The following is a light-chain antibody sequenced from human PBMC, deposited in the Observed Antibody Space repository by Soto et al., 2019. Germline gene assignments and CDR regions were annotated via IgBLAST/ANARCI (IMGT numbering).Light chain of an antibody. CDR3: QQFNDWPRT. CDR1: QSISSN. Sequence: IVMTQSPATLSVSPGERATLSCRASQSISSNLAWYQQKPGQAPRLLIYDASTRAIGIPARFSGSGSGTEFTLTISSLQSEDFAVYYCQQFNDWPRTFGQGTKVEIK. J-gene: IGKJ1*01. CDR2: DAS. V-gene: IGKV3-15*01.